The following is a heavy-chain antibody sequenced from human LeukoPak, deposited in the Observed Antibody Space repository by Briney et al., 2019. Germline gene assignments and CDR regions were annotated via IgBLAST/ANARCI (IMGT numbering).Heavy chain of an antibody. CDR3: ARDLNVVAATRDYYYGMDV. J-gene: IGHJ6*02. CDR1: GYTFTGYW. D-gene: IGHD2-15*01. V-gene: IGHV1-2*02. CDR2: INPNSGGT. Sequence: GASVKVSCKASGYTFTGYWMHWVRQAPGQGLEWMGWINPNSGGTNYAQKFQGRVTMTRDTSISTAYMELSRLRSDDTAVYYCARDLNVVAATRDYYYGMDVWGQGTTVTVSS.